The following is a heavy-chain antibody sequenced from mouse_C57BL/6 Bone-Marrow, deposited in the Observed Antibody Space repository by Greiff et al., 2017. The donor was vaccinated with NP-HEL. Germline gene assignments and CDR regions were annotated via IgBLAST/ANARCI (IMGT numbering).Heavy chain of an antibody. V-gene: IGHV1-15*01. CDR1: GYTFTDYE. Sequence: VQLKQSGAELVRPGASVTLSCKASGYTFTDYEMHWVKQTPVHGLEWIGAIDPETGGTAYNQKFKGKAILTADKSSSTAYMELRSLTSDDSAVYYCTRWGGKPYFDYWGQGTTLTVSS. CDR2: IDPETGGT. J-gene: IGHJ2*01. D-gene: IGHD2-1*01. CDR3: TRWGGKPYFDY.